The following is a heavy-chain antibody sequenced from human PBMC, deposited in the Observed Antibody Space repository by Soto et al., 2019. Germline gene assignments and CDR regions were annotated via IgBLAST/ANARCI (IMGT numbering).Heavy chain of an antibody. CDR3: ARLVYDTRLNYMYFDF. Sequence: GSLRLSCAASGFSFSSNEMNWVRQTPQRGLEYIGEIFHDGTANYYPSFERRVAISVDTSKNQFSLKLTSVTAADTAIYFCARLVYDTRLNYMYFDFWGQGALVTVPQ. J-gene: IGHJ4*02. D-gene: IGHD3-10*01. V-gene: IGHV4-34*12. CDR2: IFHDGTA. CDR1: GFSFSSNE.